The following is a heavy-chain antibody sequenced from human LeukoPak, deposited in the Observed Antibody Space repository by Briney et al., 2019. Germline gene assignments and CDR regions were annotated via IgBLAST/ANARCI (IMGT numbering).Heavy chain of an antibody. CDR3: ARDTVNGPFVISLDL. CDR2: INSADNVE. J-gene: IGHJ5*02. V-gene: IGHV3-48*03. D-gene: IGHD2-8*01. CDR1: GFSLKSSE. Sequence: GSLRLSFAASGFSLKSSEMNWVRPAPGKGPEWVAHINSADNVEYYTDSVRGRFTMSRDNAKDLLYLQMNSLRDEDTAVYYCARDTVNGPFVISLDLWGQGVLVSVSS.